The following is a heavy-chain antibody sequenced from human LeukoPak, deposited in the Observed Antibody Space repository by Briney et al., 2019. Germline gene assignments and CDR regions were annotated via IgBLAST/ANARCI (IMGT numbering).Heavy chain of an antibody. CDR2: INHSGTT. D-gene: IGHD3-10*01. J-gene: IGHJ4*02. Sequence: PSETLSLTCTVSDYSISSGYYWGWIRQSPRKGLEWIGSINHSGTTYYNPSLKSRVTISVDTSKNQFPLKLSSVTAADTAVYYCARERSPFDYWGQGALVTVSS. CDR1: DYSISSGYY. V-gene: IGHV4-38-2*02. CDR3: ARERSPFDY.